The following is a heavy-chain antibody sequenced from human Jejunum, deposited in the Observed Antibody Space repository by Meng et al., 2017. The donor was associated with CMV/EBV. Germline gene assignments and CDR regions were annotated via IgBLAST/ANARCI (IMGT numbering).Heavy chain of an antibody. CDR2: IYYSGTT. CDR3: ARDMRTFDY. Sequence: LTCTVSGGSISSHDFYWGWIRQPPGKGLEWIASIYYSGTTYCNPSLKSRVTMSVDTSKNQFSLKLSSVTAADTAVYYCARDMRTFDYWGKGTLVTVSS. CDR1: GGSISSHDFY. V-gene: IGHV4-39*07. J-gene: IGHJ4*02.